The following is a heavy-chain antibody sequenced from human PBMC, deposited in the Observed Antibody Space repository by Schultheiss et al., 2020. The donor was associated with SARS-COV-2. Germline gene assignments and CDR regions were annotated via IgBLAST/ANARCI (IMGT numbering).Heavy chain of an antibody. V-gene: IGHV2-70*04. Sequence: SGPTLVKPTQTLTLTCTFSGFSLSSSGVGVGWIRQPPGKALEWLARIDWDDDKFYSTSLKTRLTISKDTSKNQVVLTMTNMEPVDTATYYCARIPHYGDYYYYGMDVWGQGTTVTVSS. CDR1: GFSLSSSGVG. D-gene: IGHD4/OR15-4a*01. J-gene: IGHJ6*02. CDR3: ARIPHYGDYYYYGMDV. CDR2: IDWDDDK.